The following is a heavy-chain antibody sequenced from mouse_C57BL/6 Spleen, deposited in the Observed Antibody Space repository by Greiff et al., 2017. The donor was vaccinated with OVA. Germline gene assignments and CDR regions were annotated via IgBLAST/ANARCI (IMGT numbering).Heavy chain of an antibody. Sequence: QVQLQQPGAELVRPGSSVKLSCKASGYTFTSYWMHWVKQRPIQGLEWIGNIDPSDSETHYNQKFKDKATLTVDKSSSTAYMQLSSLTSEDSAVYYCARSGTGTYYFDSWGQGTTLTVSS. CDR1: GYTFTSYW. D-gene: IGHD4-1*01. CDR3: ARSGTGTYYFDS. CDR2: IDPSDSET. J-gene: IGHJ2*01. V-gene: IGHV1-52*01.